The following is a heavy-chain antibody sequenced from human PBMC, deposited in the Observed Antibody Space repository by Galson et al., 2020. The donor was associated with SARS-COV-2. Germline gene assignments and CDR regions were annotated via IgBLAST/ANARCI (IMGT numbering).Heavy chain of an antibody. J-gene: IGHJ4*02. Sequence: SGPTLVKPTETLTLTCTFSGFSLSTSPTRVTWIRQPPGKALEWLARIDWDDDKFYSPSLKTRLTISKDTSKNQVVLTMTNMGPVDTATYYGARMSEYCISGRCYFDYWGQGTLVTVAS. CDR1: GFSLSTSPTR. CDR2: IDWDDDK. V-gene: IGHV2-70*04. CDR3: ARMSEYCISGRCYFDY. D-gene: IGHD2-15*01.